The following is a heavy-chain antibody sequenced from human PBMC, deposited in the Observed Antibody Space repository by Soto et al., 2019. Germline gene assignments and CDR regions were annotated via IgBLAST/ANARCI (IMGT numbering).Heavy chain of an antibody. Sequence: SEILSLTCTVSGGSISSSSYYWGWIRQPPGKGLEWIGSIYYSGSTYYNPSLKSRVTISVDTSKNQFSLKLSSVTAADTAVYYCARLGSMVTIFGVVPPYGMDVWGQGTTVTVSS. CDR1: GGSISSSSYY. V-gene: IGHV4-39*01. D-gene: IGHD3-3*01. J-gene: IGHJ6*02. CDR3: ARLGSMVTIFGVVPPYGMDV. CDR2: IYYSGST.